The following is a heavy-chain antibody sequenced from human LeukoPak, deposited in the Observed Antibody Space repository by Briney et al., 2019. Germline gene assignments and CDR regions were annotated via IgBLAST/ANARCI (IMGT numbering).Heavy chain of an antibody. Sequence: ASVKVSCKASGYTFTSYDINWVRQATGQGIEWMGWMNPNSGNIGYAQKFQGRVTMTRTTSISTAYMELSSLRSEDTAVYYCARDCGGDCYSRFDYWGQGTLVTVSS. D-gene: IGHD2-21*02. CDR3: ARDCGGDCYSRFDY. V-gene: IGHV1-8*01. CDR1: GYTFTSYD. CDR2: MNPNSGNI. J-gene: IGHJ4*01.